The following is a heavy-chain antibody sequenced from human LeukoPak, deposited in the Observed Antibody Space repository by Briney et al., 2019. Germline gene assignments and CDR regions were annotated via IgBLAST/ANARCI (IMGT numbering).Heavy chain of an antibody. CDR2: ISSSSSYI. CDR3: AKGRSLRVQDASDI. J-gene: IGHJ3*02. V-gene: IGHV3-21*04. CDR1: GFTFSSYS. Sequence: KAGGSLRLSCAASGFTFSSYSMNWVRQAPGKGPEWVSSISSSSSYIYYADSVKGRFTISRDNAKNSLYLQMNSLRAEDTAVYYCAKGRSLRVQDASDIWGQGTMVTVSS.